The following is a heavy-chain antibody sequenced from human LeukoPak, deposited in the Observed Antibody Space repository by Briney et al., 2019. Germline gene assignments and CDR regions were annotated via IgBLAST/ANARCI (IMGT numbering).Heavy chain of an antibody. CDR3: ARVSITMVRGVIINGWFDP. Sequence: SQTLSLTCTVSGGSISSGDYYWSWIRQPPGKGLEWIGYIYYSGSTYYNPSLKSLVTISVDTSKNQFSLKLSSVTAADTAVYYCARVSITMVRGVIINGWFDPWGQGTLVTVSS. V-gene: IGHV4-30-4*01. CDR2: IYYSGST. D-gene: IGHD3-10*01. J-gene: IGHJ5*02. CDR1: GGSISSGDYY.